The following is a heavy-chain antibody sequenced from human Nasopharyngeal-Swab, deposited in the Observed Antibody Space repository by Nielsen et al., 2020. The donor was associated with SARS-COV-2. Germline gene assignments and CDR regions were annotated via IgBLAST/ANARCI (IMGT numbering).Heavy chain of an antibody. CDR3: AREPDTMIAISPDAFDI. V-gene: IGHV4-61*01. J-gene: IGHJ3*02. CDR1: GGSASSGSYY. CDR2: IYYSGST. D-gene: IGHD3-22*01. Sequence: SETLSPTCTVSGGSASSGSYYWCWIRQPPGKGLEWIWYIYYSGSTNYNPSLKSRVTISVDASKNPFSLKLSSVTAADTAVYYCAREPDTMIAISPDAFDIWGQGTMVTVSS.